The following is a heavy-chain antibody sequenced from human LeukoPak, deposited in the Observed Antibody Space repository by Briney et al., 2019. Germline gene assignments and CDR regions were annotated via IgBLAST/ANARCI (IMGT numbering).Heavy chain of an antibody. CDR3: AREGTISGSYDY. CDR1: GGSISSYY. J-gene: IGHJ4*02. CDR2: IYYSGST. Sequence: PSETLSLTCTVSGGSISSYYWSWIRQPPGKGLEWIGYIYYSGSTNHNPSLKSRVTISVDTSKNQFSLKLSSVTAADTAVYYRAREGTISGSYDYWGQGTLVTVSS. D-gene: IGHD1-26*01. V-gene: IGHV4-59*01.